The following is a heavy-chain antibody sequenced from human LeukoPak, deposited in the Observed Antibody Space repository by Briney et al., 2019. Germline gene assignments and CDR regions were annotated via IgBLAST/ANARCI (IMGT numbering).Heavy chain of an antibody. CDR3: ARLDYYDSSALGYFDY. CDR1: GYTFTSYD. D-gene: IGHD3-22*01. CDR2: ISAYNGNT. Sequence: ASVKVSCKASGYTFTSYDISWVRQAPGQGLEWMGWISAYNGNTNYAQKLQGRVTMTTDTSTSTAYMELRSLRSDDTAVYYCARLDYYDSSALGYFDYWGQGTLVTVSS. J-gene: IGHJ4*02. V-gene: IGHV1-18*01.